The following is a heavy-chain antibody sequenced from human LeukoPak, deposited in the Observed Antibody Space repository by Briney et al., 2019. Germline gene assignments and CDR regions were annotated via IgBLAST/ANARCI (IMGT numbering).Heavy chain of an antibody. J-gene: IGHJ4*02. Sequence: SGTLSLTCAVYGGSFSGYYWSWIRQPPGKGLEWIGEINHSGSTNYNPSLKSRVTISVDTSKNQFSLKLSSVTAADTAVYYCARVGWELRVVDYWGQGTLVTVSS. D-gene: IGHD1-26*01. CDR2: INHSGST. CDR1: GGSFSGYY. CDR3: ARVGWELRVVDY. V-gene: IGHV4-34*01.